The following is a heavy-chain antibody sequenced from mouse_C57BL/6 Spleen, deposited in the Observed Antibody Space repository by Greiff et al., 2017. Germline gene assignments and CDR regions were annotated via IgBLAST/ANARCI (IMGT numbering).Heavy chain of an antibody. D-gene: IGHD2-12*01. CDR1: GFNINDYY. V-gene: IGHV14-2*01. CDR3: SRSHYCYDTLYDAMDY. Sequence: VQLQQPGAELVKPGASVKLSCNASGFNINDYYMHWVKQRTEQGLEWIGSIDPEDGDTNYDPKFQGKATITADTSSNTAYLQLSSLTSEDTAVYYCSRSHYCYDTLYDAMDYWGQGTSVTVSS. J-gene: IGHJ4*01. CDR2: IDPEDGDT.